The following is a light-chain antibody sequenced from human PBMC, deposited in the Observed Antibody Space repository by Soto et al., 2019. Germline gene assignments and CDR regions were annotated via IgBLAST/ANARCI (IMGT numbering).Light chain of an antibody. Sequence: QSALTQPASVSGSPGQSITISCTGTSSDVGSYNLVSWYQQHPGKAPKLMIYEGSKRPSGVSNRFSGSKSGNTASLTISGLQAEDEADYYCCPYAGSSTWVVFGGGTKVTVL. CDR3: CPYAGSSTWVV. CDR2: EGS. CDR1: SSDVGSYNL. J-gene: IGLJ2*01. V-gene: IGLV2-23*01.